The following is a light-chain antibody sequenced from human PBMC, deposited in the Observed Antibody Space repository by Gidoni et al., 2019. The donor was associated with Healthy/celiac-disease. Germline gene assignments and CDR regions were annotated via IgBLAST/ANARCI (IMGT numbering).Light chain of an antibody. CDR1: QGISSY. J-gene: IGKJ4*01. CDR2: AAS. CDR3: QQYYSYPLT. Sequence: VRMTQSPSSFSASTGDRVTITCRASQGISSYLAWYQQKPGKAPKLLIYAASTLQSGVPSRFSGSGSGTDFTLTISCLESEDFATYYCQQYYSYPLTFGGGTKVEIK. V-gene: IGKV1-8*01.